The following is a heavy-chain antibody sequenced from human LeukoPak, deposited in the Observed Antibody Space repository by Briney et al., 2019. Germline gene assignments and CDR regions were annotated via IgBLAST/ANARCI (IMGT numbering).Heavy chain of an antibody. D-gene: IGHD3-10*01. Sequence: SGTLSLTCAVSGCSISSSNWWSWVRQPPGKGLGWIGEIYHSGSTNYNPSLKSRVTISLDKSKNQFSLKLSSVTAADTAVYYCASYGSGSYYSGFFDYWGQGTLVTVSS. J-gene: IGHJ4*02. CDR1: GCSISSSNW. CDR3: ASYGSGSYYSGFFDY. CDR2: IYHSGST. V-gene: IGHV4-4*02.